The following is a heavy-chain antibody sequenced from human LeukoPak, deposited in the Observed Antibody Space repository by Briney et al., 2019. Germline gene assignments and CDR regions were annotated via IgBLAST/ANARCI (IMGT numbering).Heavy chain of an antibody. CDR3: ARARGDFDY. Sequence: GGSLRLSCAASGFIFGNYALSWVRQAPGKGLEWVAVISYDGSNKYYADSVKGRFTISRDNSKNTLYLQMNSLRAEDTAVYYCARARGDFDYWGQGTLVTVSS. J-gene: IGHJ4*02. V-gene: IGHV3-30-3*01. D-gene: IGHD3-10*01. CDR1: GFIFGNYA. CDR2: ISYDGSNK.